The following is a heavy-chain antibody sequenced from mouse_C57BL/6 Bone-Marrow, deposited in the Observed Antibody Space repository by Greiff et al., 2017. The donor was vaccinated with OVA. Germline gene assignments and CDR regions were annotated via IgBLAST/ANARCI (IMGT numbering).Heavy chain of an antibody. Sequence: EVKVVESGGGLVQSGRSLRLSCATSGFTFSDFYMEWVRQAPGKGLEWIAASRNKANDYTTEYSASVKGRFIVSRDTSQSILYLQMNALRAEDTAIYYCARDSSKVVAKDWYLDGWGTGTTVTVSS. CDR3: ARDSSKVVAKDWYLDG. J-gene: IGHJ1*03. D-gene: IGHD1-1*01. CDR2: SRNKANDYTT. CDR1: GFTFSDFY. V-gene: IGHV7-1*01.